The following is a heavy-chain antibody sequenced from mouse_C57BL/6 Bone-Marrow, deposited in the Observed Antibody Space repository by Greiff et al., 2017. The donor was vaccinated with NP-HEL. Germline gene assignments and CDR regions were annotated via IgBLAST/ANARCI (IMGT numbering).Heavy chain of an antibody. V-gene: IGHV5-6*01. J-gene: IGHJ2*01. Sequence: EVQVVESGGDLVKPGGSLKLSCAASGFTFSSYGMSWVRQTPDKRLEWVATISSGGSYTYYPDSVKGRFTISRDNAKNTLYLQMSSLKSEDTAMYCCARDYGRGWGQGTTLTVSS. CDR3: ARDYGRG. CDR2: ISSGGSYT. CDR1: GFTFSSYG. D-gene: IGHD1-1*01.